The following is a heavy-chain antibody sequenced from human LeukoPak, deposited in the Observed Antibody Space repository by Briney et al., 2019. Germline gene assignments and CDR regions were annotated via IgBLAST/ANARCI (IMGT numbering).Heavy chain of an antibody. CDR1: GYSFTGHY. CDR2: INPNSGGT. Sequence: ASVKVSCKTSGYSFTGHYMHWVRQAPGQGLEWMGRINPNSGGTNYAQKFQGRVTMTRDTSISTAYMELSRLRSDDTAVYYCARISPHYDILTGYYVALHDYWGQGTLVTVSS. V-gene: IGHV1-2*06. J-gene: IGHJ4*02. CDR3: ARISPHYDILTGYYVALHDY. D-gene: IGHD3-9*01.